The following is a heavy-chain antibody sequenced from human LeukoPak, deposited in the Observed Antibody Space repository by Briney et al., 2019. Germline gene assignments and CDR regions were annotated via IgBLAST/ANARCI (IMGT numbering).Heavy chain of an antibody. CDR2: ISYDGSNK. Sequence: PGGSLRLSCAASGFTFSSYGMHWVRQAPGKGLEWVAVISYDGSNKYYADSVKGRFTISRDNSKNTLYLQMNSLRAEGTAVYYCARGDSSCYSSWGQGTLVTVSS. J-gene: IGHJ5*02. CDR1: GFTFSSYG. CDR3: ARGDSSCYSS. V-gene: IGHV3-30*19. D-gene: IGHD2-15*01.